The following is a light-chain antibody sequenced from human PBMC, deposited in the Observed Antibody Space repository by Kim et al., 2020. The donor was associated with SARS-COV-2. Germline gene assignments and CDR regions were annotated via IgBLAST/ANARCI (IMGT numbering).Light chain of an antibody. Sequence: EIVLTQSPGTLSLSPGERATLSCRASQTVASNDLAWYQQKPDQPPRLLIYDASSRATGIPDRFSGSGSGADFALAINRPEPEDFAVYYCQQYGTSPWTFGQGTKVDIK. CDR3: QQYGTSPWT. CDR2: DAS. J-gene: IGKJ1*01. CDR1: QTVASND. V-gene: IGKV3-20*01.